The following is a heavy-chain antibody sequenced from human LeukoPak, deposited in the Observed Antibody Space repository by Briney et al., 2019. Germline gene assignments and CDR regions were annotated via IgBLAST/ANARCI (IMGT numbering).Heavy chain of an antibody. J-gene: IGHJ4*02. Sequence: SETLSLTCTVSGGSSNISYWSWIRQPPGKGLEWIGYIYYRGSTNYNPSLKSRVTISVDTSKNQFSLNLSSVTAADTAVYYCARLRGAMTPVTSDFDYWGQGTLVTVSS. CDR2: IYYRGST. CDR3: ARLRGAMTPVTSDFDY. CDR1: GGSSNISY. D-gene: IGHD4-17*01. V-gene: IGHV4-59*08.